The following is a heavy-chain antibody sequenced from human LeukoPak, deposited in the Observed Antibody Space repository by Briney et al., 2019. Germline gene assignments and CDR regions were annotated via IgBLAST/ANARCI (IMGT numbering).Heavy chain of an antibody. D-gene: IGHD4-17*01. V-gene: IGHV4-38-2*01. CDR2: IYHSGST. J-gene: IGHJ4*02. CDR3: ASVTTVTYYFDY. CDR1: GHSISSGYY. Sequence: PSETLSLTCAVSGHSISSGYYWGWIRQPPGKGLEWIGSIYHSGSTYYNPSLKSQVTISVDTSKNQFSLKLSSVTAADTAVYYCASVTTVTYYFDYWGQGTLVTVSS.